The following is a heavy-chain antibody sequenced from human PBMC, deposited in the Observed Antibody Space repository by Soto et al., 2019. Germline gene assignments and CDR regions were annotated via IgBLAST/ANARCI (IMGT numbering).Heavy chain of an antibody. D-gene: IGHD2-15*01. V-gene: IGHV3-15*07. CDR3: TTGYCSGGSCYSDGPDY. J-gene: IGHJ4*02. CDR1: GFTFSNAW. CDR2: IKSKTDGGTT. Sequence: GALRLSCAASGFTFSNAWMNWVRQAPGKGLEWVGRIKSKTDGGTTDYAAPVKGRFTISRDDSKNTLYLQMNSLKTEDTAVYYCTTGYCSGGSCYSDGPDYWGQGTLVTVSS.